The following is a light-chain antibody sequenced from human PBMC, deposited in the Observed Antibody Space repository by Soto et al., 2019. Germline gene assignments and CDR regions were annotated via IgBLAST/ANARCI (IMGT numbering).Light chain of an antibody. CDR2: AAA. J-gene: IGKJ2*01. CDR1: QGITTD. CDR3: LQYYSYPYT. Sequence: DIQMTQSPSSLSASVGDRVTITFRASQGITTDFAWYQQKPGKAPKRLIYAAASLQSGVPSRFSGSGSGTEFTLTISSLQPEDFATYYCLQYYSYPYTFGQGTKLEIK. V-gene: IGKV1-17*01.